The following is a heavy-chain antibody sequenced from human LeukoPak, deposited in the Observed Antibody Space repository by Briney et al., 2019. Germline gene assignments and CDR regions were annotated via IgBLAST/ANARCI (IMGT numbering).Heavy chain of an antibody. CDR3: ARSPPASSSWYAWFDP. V-gene: IGHV1-69*05. CDR2: IIPIFGTA. Sequence: ASVKVSCKASGGTFSSYAISWVRQAPGQGLEWMGGIIPIFGTANYAQKFQGRVTITTDESTSTAYMELSSLRSEDTAVYYCARSPPASSSWYAWFDPWGQGTLVTASS. CDR1: GGTFSSYA. J-gene: IGHJ5*02. D-gene: IGHD6-13*01.